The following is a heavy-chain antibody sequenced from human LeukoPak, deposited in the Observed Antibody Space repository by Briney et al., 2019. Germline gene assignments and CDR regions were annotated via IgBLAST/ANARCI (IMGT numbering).Heavy chain of an antibody. D-gene: IGHD4-17*01. CDR3: AKNLETYGDSLTDD. J-gene: IGHJ4*02. V-gene: IGHV3-23*01. CDR2: ISGSGSSS. Sequence: GGSLRLSCAASGFTFSTYAMTWVRQAPGKGLEWVSAISGSGSSSSYPDSVKGRFTISRDNSKNTLYLQMNSLRAEDTAVYYCAKNLETYGDSLTDDWGQGTLVTVSS. CDR1: GFTFSTYA.